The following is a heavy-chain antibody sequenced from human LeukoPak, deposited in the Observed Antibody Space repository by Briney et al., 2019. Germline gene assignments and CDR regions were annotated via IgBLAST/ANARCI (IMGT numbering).Heavy chain of an antibody. CDR1: GFTFSSYA. V-gene: IGHV3-23*01. J-gene: IGHJ6*03. Sequence: GGSLRLSCAASGFTFSSYAMSWVRQAPGKGLEWVSAISGSGGSTYYADSVKGRFTISRDNSKNTLYLQMNSLRAEDTAVYYCAKQTYYDFWSGYWNDYYYYMDVWGKGTTVTVSS. CDR3: AKQTYYDFWSGYWNDYYYYMDV. CDR2: ISGSGGST. D-gene: IGHD3-3*01.